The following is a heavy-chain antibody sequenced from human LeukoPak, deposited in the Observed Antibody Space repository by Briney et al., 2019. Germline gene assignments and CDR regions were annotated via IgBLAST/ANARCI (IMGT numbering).Heavy chain of an antibody. J-gene: IGHJ4*02. Sequence: SETLSLTCTVSGGSIGSDYWSWMRQPPGKGLEWIGTIYQGGSTYYNPSLKSRLTMSIDTSRNQFSLNLRSVTAADTAFYYCARVSYYDRSGPYWGQGILVTVSS. CDR2: IYQGGST. CDR3: ARVSYYDRSGPY. V-gene: IGHV4-59*04. D-gene: IGHD3-22*01. CDR1: GGSIGSDY.